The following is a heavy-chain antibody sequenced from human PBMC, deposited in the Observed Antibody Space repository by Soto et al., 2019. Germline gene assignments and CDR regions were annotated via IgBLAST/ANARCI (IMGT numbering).Heavy chain of an antibody. V-gene: IGHV4-39*01. J-gene: IGHJ4*02. CDR2: IYYSGST. Sequence: SETLSLTCTVSGGSISSSSYYWGWIRQPPGKGLEWIGSIYYSGSTYYNPSLKSRVTISVDTSKNQFSLKLSSVTAADTAVYYCARLESVYWGQGTLVTVSS. CDR1: GGSISSSSYY. CDR3: ARLESVY.